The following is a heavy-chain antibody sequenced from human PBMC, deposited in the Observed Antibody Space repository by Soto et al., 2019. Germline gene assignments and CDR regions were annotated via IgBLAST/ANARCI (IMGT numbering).Heavy chain of an antibody. CDR1: GFTFSSYS. CDR2: ISSSSSYI. D-gene: IGHD4-4*01. CDR3: ARDPPRTTTRNTNPYYYYYYGMDV. V-gene: IGHV3-21*01. J-gene: IGHJ6*02. Sequence: GGSLRLSCAASGFTFSSYSMNWVRQAPGKGLEWVSSISSSSSYIYYADSVKGRFTISRDNAKNSLYLQMNSLRAEDTAVYYCARDPPRTTTRNTNPYYYYYYGMDVWGQGTTVTVS.